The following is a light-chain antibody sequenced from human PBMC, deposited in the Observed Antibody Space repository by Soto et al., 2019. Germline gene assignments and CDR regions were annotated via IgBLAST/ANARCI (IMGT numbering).Light chain of an antibody. CDR1: SSGVGGYNY. J-gene: IGLJ2*01. V-gene: IGLV2-14*01. Sequence: QSALTQPASVSGFPGQAITISCTGTSSGVGGYNYVSWYQQHPGKAPQFIIYDVSNRPSGVSNLFSGSKSGNTASLTIFGLQAEDEADYYCSSFTSSNTLVFGGGTKLTVL. CDR3: SSFTSSNTLV. CDR2: DVS.